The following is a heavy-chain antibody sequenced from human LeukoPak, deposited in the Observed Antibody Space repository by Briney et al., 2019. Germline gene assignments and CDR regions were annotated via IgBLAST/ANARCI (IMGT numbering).Heavy chain of an antibody. CDR1: GGSFSGYY. D-gene: IGHD2-15*01. J-gene: IGHJ6*03. CDR3: ARGRCSGGSCYQYYYYYMDV. V-gene: IGHV4-34*01. CDR2: INHSGST. Sequence: SETLSLTCAVYGGSFSGYYWSWIRQPPGRGLEWIGEINHSGSTNYNPSLKSRVTISVDTSKNQISLKLSSVTAADTAVYYCARGRCSGGSCYQYYYYYMDVWGKGTTVTVSS.